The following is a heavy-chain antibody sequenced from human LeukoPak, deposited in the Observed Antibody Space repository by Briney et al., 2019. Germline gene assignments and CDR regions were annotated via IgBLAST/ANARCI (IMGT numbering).Heavy chain of an antibody. V-gene: IGHV4-39*01. Sequence: PSETLSLTCTVSGGSISSSSYYWGWIRQPPGKGLEWIGSIYYSGSTYYNPFLKSRVTISVDTSKNQFSLKLSSVTAADTAVYYCARSGVMITFGGVIESWFDPWGQGTLVTVSS. J-gene: IGHJ5*02. CDR3: ARSGVMITFGGVIESWFDP. CDR1: GGSISSSSYY. CDR2: IYYSGST. D-gene: IGHD3-16*02.